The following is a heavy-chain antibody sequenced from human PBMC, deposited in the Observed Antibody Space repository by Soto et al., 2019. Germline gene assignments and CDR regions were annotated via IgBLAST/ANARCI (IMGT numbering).Heavy chain of an antibody. V-gene: IGHV3-11*01. Sequence: VQLVESGGGVVKPGGSLRLSCAASGLTFSDYYMSWIRQAPGKGPEWVSNFRTSGSTINYADSVKGRFTISRDNAKNSLYLQMNSLRAEDTAVYYCARVSPPLDYWGQGTLVTVSS. CDR1: GLTFSDYY. J-gene: IGHJ4*02. CDR2: FRTSGSTI. CDR3: ARVSPPLDY.